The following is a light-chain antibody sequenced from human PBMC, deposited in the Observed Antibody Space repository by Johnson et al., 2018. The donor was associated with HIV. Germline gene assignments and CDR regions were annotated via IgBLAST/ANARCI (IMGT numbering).Light chain of an antibody. CDR1: SSNIGNNY. V-gene: IGLV1-51*02. J-gene: IGLJ1*01. CDR3: ATWDRSLSAGDV. CDR2: ENT. Sequence: QSVLTQSPSVSAAPGQKVTISCSGSSSNIGNNYVSWYRQLQGTAPKLLIYENTQRPSGIPDRFSGSKSGASATLGITGLQTGDEADYYCATWDRSLSAGDVFGTGTKVTVL.